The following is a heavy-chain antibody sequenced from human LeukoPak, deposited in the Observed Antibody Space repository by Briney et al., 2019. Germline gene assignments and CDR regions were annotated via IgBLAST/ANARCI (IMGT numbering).Heavy chain of an antibody. CDR3: ARGRYCGGDCYSKWFDP. V-gene: IGHV4-61*01. J-gene: IGHJ5*02. CDR2: IYYSGST. CDR1: GGSVSSGSYY. D-gene: IGHD2-21*02. Sequence: SETLSLTCTVSGGSVSSGSYYWSWIRQPPGKGLEWIGYIYYSGSTNYNPSLKSRVTISVDTSKNQFSLKLSSVTAADTAAYYCARGRYCGGDCYSKWFDPWGQGTLVTVSS.